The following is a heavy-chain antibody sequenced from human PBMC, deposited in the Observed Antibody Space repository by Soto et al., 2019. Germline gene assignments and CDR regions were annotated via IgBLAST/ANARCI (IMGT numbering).Heavy chain of an antibody. Sequence: EVQLLESGGGLVQPGGSLRLSCVASGFTFSSFAMKWVRQAPGKGLEWVSVIGSGGDGIHYADSVKGRFTISRDNSKNTVNLQMNSLRAEDTAVYYCATYGQRLMDSWGQGTLVTVSS. CDR3: ATYGQRLMDS. D-gene: IGHD4-17*01. V-gene: IGHV3-23*01. J-gene: IGHJ4*02. CDR1: GFTFSSFA. CDR2: IGSGGDGI.